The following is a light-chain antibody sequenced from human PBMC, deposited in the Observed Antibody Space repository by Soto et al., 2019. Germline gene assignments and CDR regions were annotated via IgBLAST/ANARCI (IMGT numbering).Light chain of an antibody. CDR3: KQYHSYCT. CDR2: DAS. V-gene: IGKV1-5*01. J-gene: IGKJ2*02. Sequence: DIQMTQSPSTLSASLGDRVTITCRSSQTISRWLAWYQHKPGKAPKLLIFDASSIQSGVPSRFSGSGSGTEFTLTISCLQSDDFATSYCKQYHSYCTFGQGTKLEIK. CDR1: QTISRW.